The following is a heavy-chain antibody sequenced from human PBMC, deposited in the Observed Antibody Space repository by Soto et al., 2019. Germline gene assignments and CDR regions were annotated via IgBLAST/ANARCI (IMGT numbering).Heavy chain of an antibody. CDR1: GFSFSTSQVG. D-gene: IGHD6-19*01. CDR3: AHRPGGYMSGWDNGYFDY. Sequence: QITLNESGPTLVTPTQTLTLTCAFSGFSFSTSQVGVGWIRQPPGKAQEGLALIYWDDDKRYSPSLRNRLTITKDTSRNQVVLTMTNVDPVDTATYYCAHRPGGYMSGWDNGYFDYWGLGALVTVSS. J-gene: IGHJ4*02. CDR2: IYWDDDK. V-gene: IGHV2-5*02.